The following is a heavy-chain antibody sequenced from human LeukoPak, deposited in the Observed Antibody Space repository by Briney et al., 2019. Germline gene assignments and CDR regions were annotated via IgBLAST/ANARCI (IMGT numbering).Heavy chain of an antibody. CDR2: INPRDGGT. CDR1: GYTFTDYY. V-gene: IGHV1-2*02. CDR3: AREGNGLLSKDLDY. D-gene: IGHD2-15*01. Sequence: ASVKVSCKGSGYTFTDYYLHWVRQAPGQGGEWAGEINPRDGGTSSPPNFRGRVTMTTDASSSTVYMELSRLTSDDTAIYYCAREGNGLLSKDLDYWGQGTLVTVSS. J-gene: IGHJ4*02.